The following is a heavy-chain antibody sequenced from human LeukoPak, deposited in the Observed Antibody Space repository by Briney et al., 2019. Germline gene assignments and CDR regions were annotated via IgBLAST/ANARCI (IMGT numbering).Heavy chain of an antibody. V-gene: IGHV4-59*02. CDR3: ARVGYCSGGSCYSGSYYYYGMDV. D-gene: IGHD2-15*01. Sequence: SETLSLTCTVSGVSVSSYYWSWIRQPPGKGPEWIGYIYYSGSNNYNPSLKSRVTISVDTSKNQFSLKLSSVTAADTAVCYCARVGYCSGGSCYSGSYYYYGMDVWGQGTTVTVSS. J-gene: IGHJ6*02. CDR2: IYYSGSN. CDR1: GVSVSSYY.